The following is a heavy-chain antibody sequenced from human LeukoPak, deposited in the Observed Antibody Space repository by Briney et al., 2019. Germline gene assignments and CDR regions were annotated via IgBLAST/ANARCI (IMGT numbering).Heavy chain of an antibody. CDR2: ISGSGGTT. V-gene: IGHV3-23*01. CDR1: GFTFSSYG. CDR3: AKVHSQQLVLPYFDD. J-gene: IGHJ4*02. D-gene: IGHD6-13*01. Sequence: GGSLRLSCAASGFTFSSYGMRWVRQAPGKGLEWVSAISGSGGTTYYADSVKGWFTISRDNSKKTMYLQMKSLRAEDTAVYHCAKVHSQQLVLPYFDDWGQGTLVTVSS.